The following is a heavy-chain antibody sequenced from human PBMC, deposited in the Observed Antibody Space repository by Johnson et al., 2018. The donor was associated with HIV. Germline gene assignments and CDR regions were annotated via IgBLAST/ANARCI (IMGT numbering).Heavy chain of an antibody. CDR1: GFTFSSYW. J-gene: IGHJ3*02. V-gene: IGHV3-7*03. Sequence: VQLVESGGGLVQPGGSLRLSCAASGFTFSSYWMSWVRQAPGKGLEWVANIKQDGSEKYYVDSVKGRFTISRDNAKNFLYLQMNSLRAEDTAWYYCAKDRAGDRQGAFDIWGQGTMVTVSS. D-gene: IGHD3-16*01. CDR2: IKQDGSEK. CDR3: AKDRAGDRQGAFDI.